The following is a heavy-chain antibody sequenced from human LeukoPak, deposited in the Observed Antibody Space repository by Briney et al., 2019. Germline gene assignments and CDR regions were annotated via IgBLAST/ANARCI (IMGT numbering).Heavy chain of an antibody. CDR3: ARDKSRIAVAGRVAEY. D-gene: IGHD6-19*01. CDR1: GYTFTGYY. J-gene: IGHJ4*02. Sequence: ASVKVSCKASGYTFTGYYMHWVRQATGQGLEWMGLINPNSGGTNYAQKFQGRVTMTRDTSISTAYMELSRLRSDDTAVYYCARDKSRIAVAGRVAEYWGQGTLVTVSS. CDR2: INPNSGGT. V-gene: IGHV1-2*02.